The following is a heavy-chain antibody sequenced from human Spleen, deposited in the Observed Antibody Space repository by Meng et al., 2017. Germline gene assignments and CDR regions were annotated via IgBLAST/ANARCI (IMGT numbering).Heavy chain of an antibody. J-gene: IGHJ4*02. CDR3: ARDYYDFWSGSVGVDY. Sequence: QVQLVQAGAEVKKPGASVKVSCKASGYTFTSYGISWVRQAPGQGLEWMGWISAYNGNTNYAQKLQGRVTMTTDTSTSAAYMELRSLRSDDTAVYYCARDYYDFWSGSVGVDYWGQGTLVTVSS. CDR2: ISAYNGNT. D-gene: IGHD3-3*01. V-gene: IGHV1-18*01. CDR1: GYTFTSYG.